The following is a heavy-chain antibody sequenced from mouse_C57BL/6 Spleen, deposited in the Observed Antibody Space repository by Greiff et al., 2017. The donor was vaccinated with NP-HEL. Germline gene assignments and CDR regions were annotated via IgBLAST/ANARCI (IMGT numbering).Heavy chain of an antibody. CDR2: INPNNGGT. Sequence: VQLKESGPELVKPGASVKIPCKASGYTFTDYNMDWVKQSHGKSLEWIGDINPNNGGTIYNQKFKGKATLTVDKSSSTAYMELRSLTSEDTAVYYCAITRDYAMDYWGQGTSVTVSS. CDR3: AITRDYAMDY. V-gene: IGHV1-18*01. J-gene: IGHJ4*01. CDR1: GYTFTDYN.